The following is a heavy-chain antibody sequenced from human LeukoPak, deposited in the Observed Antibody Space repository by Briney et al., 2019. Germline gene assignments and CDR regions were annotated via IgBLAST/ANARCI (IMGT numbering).Heavy chain of an antibody. Sequence: GGSLRLSCAASGFTFSNAWMTWVRQAPGKGLEWVGHFKSKSEGGTTDYADSVKGRFTISRDNAKNSLYLQMSSLRAEDTAVYYCARGPNYDSPGGELDFQHWGQGTLVTVSS. D-gene: IGHD3-16*01. J-gene: IGHJ1*01. V-gene: IGHV3-15*01. CDR2: FKSKSEGGTT. CDR3: ARGPNYDSPGGELDFQH. CDR1: GFTFSNAW.